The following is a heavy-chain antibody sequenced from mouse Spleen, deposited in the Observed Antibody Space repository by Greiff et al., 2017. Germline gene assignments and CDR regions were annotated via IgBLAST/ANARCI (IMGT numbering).Heavy chain of an antibody. CDR1: GFPFSDFY. V-gene: IGHV7-1*02. D-gene: IGHD2-4*01. J-gene: IGHJ3*01. CDR2: SRNKANDYTT. Sequence: EVNLVESGGGLVQPGGSLRLSCAPSGFPFSDFYMEWVRQPPGKRLEWIAASRNKANDYTTEYSASVKGRFIVSRDTSQSILYLQMNALRAEDTAIYYCARDGDYAWFAYWGQGTLVTVSA. CDR3: ARDGDYAWFAY.